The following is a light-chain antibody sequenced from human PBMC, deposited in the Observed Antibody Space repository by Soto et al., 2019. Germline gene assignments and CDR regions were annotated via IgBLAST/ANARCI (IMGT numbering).Light chain of an antibody. CDR1: QNINTW. Sequence: DIQMTQSPSTLSASVGDGVTITCRASQNINTWLAWYQQKPGKAPKLLIYDASSLESGVPSRFSGSGSGTEFSLTISSLQPDDCATYYCQQYNSYSWTFGQGTKVDIK. J-gene: IGKJ1*01. CDR3: QQYNSYSWT. CDR2: DAS. V-gene: IGKV1-5*01.